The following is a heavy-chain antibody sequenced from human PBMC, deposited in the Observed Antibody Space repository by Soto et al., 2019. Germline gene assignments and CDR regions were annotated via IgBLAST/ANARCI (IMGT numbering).Heavy chain of an antibody. CDR3: ARERGGSSGWVDAFDI. CDR2: IYSGGST. V-gene: IGHV3-53*04. J-gene: IGHJ3*02. CDR1: GFTVSSNY. Sequence: EVQLVESGGGLVQPGGSLRLSCAASGFTVSSNYMIWVRQAPGKGLEWVSVIYSGGSTYYADSVKGRFTISRHNSKNTLYLQMNSLRAEDTAVYYCARERGGSSGWVDAFDIWGQGTMVTVSS. D-gene: IGHD6-19*01.